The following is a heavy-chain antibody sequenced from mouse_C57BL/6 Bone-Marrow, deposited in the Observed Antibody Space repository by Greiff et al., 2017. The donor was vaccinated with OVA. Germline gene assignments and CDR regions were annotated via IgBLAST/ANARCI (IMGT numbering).Heavy chain of an antibody. D-gene: IGHD2-2*01. V-gene: IGHV3-6*01. J-gene: IGHJ4*01. CDR3: ASSMVKDAMDY. Sequence: EVQLQQSGPGLVKPSQSLSLTCSVTGYSITSGYYWNWIRQFPGNKLEWMGYISYDGSNNYNPSLKNRISITRDTSKNQFFLKLNSVTTEDTATYYCASSMVKDAMDYWGQGTSVTVSS. CDR1: GYSITSGYY. CDR2: ISYDGSN.